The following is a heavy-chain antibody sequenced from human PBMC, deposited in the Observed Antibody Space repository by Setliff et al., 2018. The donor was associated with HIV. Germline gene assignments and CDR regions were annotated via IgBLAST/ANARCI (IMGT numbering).Heavy chain of an antibody. J-gene: IGHJ4*02. D-gene: IGHD3-10*01. CDR1: GYTFTSYD. CDR3: AKDDDGSGSYDY. V-gene: IGHV1-8*01. Sequence: ASVKVSCKASGYTFTSYDINWVRQATGQGLEWMGWMNPNSGNTGYAQKFQGRVTMTRNTSISTAYMELSSLRSEDTAVYYCAKDDDGSGSYDYWGQGTLVTVSS. CDR2: MNPNSGNT.